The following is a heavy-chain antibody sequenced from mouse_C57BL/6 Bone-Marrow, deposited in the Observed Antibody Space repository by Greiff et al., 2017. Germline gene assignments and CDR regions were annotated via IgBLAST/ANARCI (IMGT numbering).Heavy chain of an antibody. J-gene: IGHJ1*03. D-gene: IGHD3-2*01. CDR3: ARRQGAGGYGYFDD. Sequence: EVKLMESGGGLVKPGGSLKLSCAASGFTFSDYGMHWVRQAPEKGLEWVAYISSGGSTIYYADTVKGRFTITRDNAQNTLYLQLTSLRSEDTAMYDGARRQGAGGYGYFDDWGTGTTVTVSS. V-gene: IGHV5-17*01. CDR1: GFTFSDYG. CDR2: ISSGGSTI.